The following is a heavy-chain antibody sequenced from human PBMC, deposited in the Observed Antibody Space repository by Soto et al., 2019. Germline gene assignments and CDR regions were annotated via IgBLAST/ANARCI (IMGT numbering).Heavy chain of an antibody. CDR2: INPSGGDT. J-gene: IGHJ6*01. Sequence: QVQLVQPGAEMMKPGASMKVSCKASGDTFSRHYVHWVRQAPGQGLEWMGRINPSGGDTTYPPEIQGRITMTRDTSPNTVFMDLSSRRSDDTAVYYCATRVNGDFDVWCQGTTVVVS. CDR3: ATRVNGDFDV. D-gene: IGHD3-3*01. V-gene: IGHV1-46*03. CDR1: GDTFSRHY.